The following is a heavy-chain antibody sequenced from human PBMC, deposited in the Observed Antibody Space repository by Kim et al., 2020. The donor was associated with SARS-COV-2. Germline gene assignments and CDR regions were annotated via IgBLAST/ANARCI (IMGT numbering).Heavy chain of an antibody. J-gene: IGHJ4*02. D-gene: IGHD6-13*01. V-gene: IGHV3-21*01. Sequence: DSVKGRFTISRDNAKNSLYLQMNSLRAEDTAVYYCAREFSSSWYREGVDYWGQGTLVTVSS. CDR3: AREFSSSWYREGVDY.